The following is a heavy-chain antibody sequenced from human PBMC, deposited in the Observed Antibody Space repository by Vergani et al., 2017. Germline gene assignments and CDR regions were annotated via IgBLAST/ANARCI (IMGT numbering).Heavy chain of an antibody. CDR1: GFALNRHA. D-gene: IGHD6-6*01. V-gene: IGHV3-30-3*01. CDR2: ISYDGSKK. Sequence: QVQLVESGGGVVQPGTSLRLSCVVSGFALNRHAMYWVRQAPGKGLEWVAVISYDGSKKYYADSVKGRFTISRDNSKNTLYLQMNSLRAEDTAVYYCASGTRPHYYYYDMDVWGKXP. J-gene: IGHJ6*03. CDR3: ASGTRPHYYYYDMDV.